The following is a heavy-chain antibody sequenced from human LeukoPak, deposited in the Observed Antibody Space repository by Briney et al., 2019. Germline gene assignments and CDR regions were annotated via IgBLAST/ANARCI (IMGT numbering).Heavy chain of an antibody. Sequence: ASVKVSCKASGYTFTSYDINWVRQATGQGLEWMGWMNPNSGNTGYAQKFQGRVTMTRNTSISTAYMELSSLRSEDTAVYYCARAPHRYYYDSSGYYYWGQGTLVTVSS. CDR1: GYTFTSYD. CDR2: MNPNSGNT. V-gene: IGHV1-8*01. J-gene: IGHJ4*02. D-gene: IGHD3-22*01. CDR3: ARAPHRYYYDSSGYYY.